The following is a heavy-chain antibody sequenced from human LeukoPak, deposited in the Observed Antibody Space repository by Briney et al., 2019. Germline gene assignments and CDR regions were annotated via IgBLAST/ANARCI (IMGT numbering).Heavy chain of an antibody. Sequence: SETLSLTCAVYGGSFSGYYWSWIRQPPGKGLEWIGEINHSGSTNYNPSLKSRVTISVDTSKNQFSLKLSSVTAADTAVYYCARDPWGYWGHWGQGTLVIVSS. CDR1: GGSFSGYY. J-gene: IGHJ4*02. D-gene: IGHD7-27*01. CDR3: ARDPWGYWGH. V-gene: IGHV4-34*01. CDR2: INHSGST.